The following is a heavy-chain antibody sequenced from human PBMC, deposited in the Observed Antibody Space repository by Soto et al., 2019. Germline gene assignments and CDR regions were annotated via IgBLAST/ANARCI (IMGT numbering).Heavy chain of an antibody. D-gene: IGHD3-10*01. J-gene: IGHJ6*02. Sequence: QVQLVQSGAEVKKPGASVKVSCEASGYTFSTYGISWVRQAPGQGLEWMGWISGYNGNTNYVQKFQGRLTLTTDTFTNTAYMELRSLRYDDTAVYFCASATSTMIRGVVYFYYGMDVWGPGTTVTVSS. CDR3: ASATSTMIRGVVYFYYGMDV. CDR1: GYTFSTYG. CDR2: ISGYNGNT. V-gene: IGHV1-18*04.